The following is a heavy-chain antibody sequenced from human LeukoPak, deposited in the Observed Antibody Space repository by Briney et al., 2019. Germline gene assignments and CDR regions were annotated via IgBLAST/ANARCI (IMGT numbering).Heavy chain of an antibody. CDR1: GFKFSYYW. J-gene: IGHJ4*02. CDR3: ARGWGEKGRCRGGTCNNPQFDY. V-gene: IGHV3-7*01. Sequence: PGGSLRLSCAASGFKFSYYWMTWGRQAPGKGLEWLANIKESGSEKYYVESVKGRFTISRDNADNLVYLQMNSLRVEDTAVYYCARGWGEKGRCRGGTCNNPQFDYWGQGILVTVSS. CDR2: IKESGSEK. D-gene: IGHD2-15*01.